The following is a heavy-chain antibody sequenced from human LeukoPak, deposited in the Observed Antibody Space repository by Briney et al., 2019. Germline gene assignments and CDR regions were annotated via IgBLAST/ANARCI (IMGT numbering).Heavy chain of an antibody. CDR3: ARERRYYYGSGSYPY. D-gene: IGHD3-10*01. CDR2: INHSGST. CDR1: GGSFSGYY. Sequence: SETLSLTCAVYGGSFSGYYWSWIRQPPGKGLEWIGEINHSGSTNYNPSLKSRVTISVDTSKNQFSLKLSSVTAADTAVYYCARERRYYYGSGSYPYWGQGTLVTVFS. V-gene: IGHV4-34*01. J-gene: IGHJ4*02.